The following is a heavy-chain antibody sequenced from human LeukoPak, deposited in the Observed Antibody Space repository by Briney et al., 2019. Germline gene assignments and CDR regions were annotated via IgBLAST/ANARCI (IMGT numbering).Heavy chain of an antibody. Sequence: GGSLRLSCAASGFTFSSYEMNWVRQALGKGLEWVSYISSSGSTIYYADSVKGRFTISRDNAKNSLYLQMNSLRAEDTAVYYCARGKSATAAGPQWGQGTLVTVSS. D-gene: IGHD6-13*01. V-gene: IGHV3-48*03. CDR2: ISSSGSTI. J-gene: IGHJ4*02. CDR3: ARGKSATAAGPQ. CDR1: GFTFSSYE.